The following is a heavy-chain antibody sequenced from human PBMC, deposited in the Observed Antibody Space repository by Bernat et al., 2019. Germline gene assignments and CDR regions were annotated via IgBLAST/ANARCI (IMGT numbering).Heavy chain of an antibody. J-gene: IGHJ4*02. CDR3: AGRRAGSSSSRPFDY. V-gene: IGHV1-8*01. CDR1: GYTFTSYD. D-gene: IGHD6-6*01. CDR2: MNPNSGNT. Sequence: QVQLVQSGAEVKIPGASVKVSCQASGYTFTSYDINWVRQATGQGPEWMGWMNPNSGNTGYAQKFQGRVTMTRNTSISTAYMELSSLRSEDTAVYYCAGRRAGSSSSRPFDYWGQGTVVTVAS.